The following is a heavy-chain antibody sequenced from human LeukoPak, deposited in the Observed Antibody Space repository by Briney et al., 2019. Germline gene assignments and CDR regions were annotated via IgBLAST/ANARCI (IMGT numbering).Heavy chain of an antibody. J-gene: IGHJ6*03. CDR2: VDHTGST. CDR1: GDSLSRDNYY. D-gene: IGHD6-13*01. Sequence: PSETLSLTCTVSGDSLSRDNYYWTWIRQPPGKGLEWIGYVDHTGSTNFNPSLNGRVSISRDTTKNLFSLRLSSVTAADTAVYYCARDSYPGYSSSWYSDYYYYMDVWGKGTTVTISS. V-gene: IGHV4-61*03. CDR3: ARDSYPGYSSSWYSDYYYYMDV.